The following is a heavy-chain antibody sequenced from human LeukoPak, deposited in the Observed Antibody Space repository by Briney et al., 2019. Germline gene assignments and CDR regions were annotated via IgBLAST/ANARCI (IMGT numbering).Heavy chain of an antibody. Sequence: SETLSLTCTVSGGSISYYYWSWLRQPPGKGLQWIGYVYYSGSTNYNPSLKSRVTISVDTSKNQFSLKLNSVTPADTAVYYCARERLSLGNGDHPSGLYYYYYMDVWGKGTTVTVSS. J-gene: IGHJ6*03. D-gene: IGHD4-17*01. V-gene: IGHV4-59*01. CDR1: GGSISYYY. CDR3: ARERLSLGNGDHPSGLYYYYYMDV. CDR2: VYYSGST.